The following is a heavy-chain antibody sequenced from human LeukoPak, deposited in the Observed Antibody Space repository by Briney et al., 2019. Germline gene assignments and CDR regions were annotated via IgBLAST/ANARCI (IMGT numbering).Heavy chain of an antibody. CDR3: ASMKAMYYDSSGYWVDY. D-gene: IGHD3-22*01. CDR2: IYYSGST. V-gene: IGHV4-59*08. Sequence: SETLSLTCTVSGGSISSYYWSWIRQPPGKGLEWIGYIYYSGSTYYNPSLKSRVTISVDTSKNQFSLKLSSVTAADTAVYYCASMKAMYYDSSGYWVDYWGQGTLVTVSS. CDR1: GGSISSYY. J-gene: IGHJ4*02.